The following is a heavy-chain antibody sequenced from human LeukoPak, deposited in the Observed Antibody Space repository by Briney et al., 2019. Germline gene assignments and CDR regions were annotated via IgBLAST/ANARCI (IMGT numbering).Heavy chain of an antibody. CDR3: ARGGPNSGGWTLDH. CDR1: GYTFTNYA. D-gene: IGHD6-19*01. Sequence: ASVKVSCQTSGYTFTNYAMHWVRQAPGQRPEWMGCINGDNAHTQYSQRFQGRVTITRDTSATTAYMELSSLTSEDMAVFYCARGGPNSGGWTLDHWSQGTLVSVSS. CDR2: INGDNAHT. V-gene: IGHV1-3*03. J-gene: IGHJ4*02.